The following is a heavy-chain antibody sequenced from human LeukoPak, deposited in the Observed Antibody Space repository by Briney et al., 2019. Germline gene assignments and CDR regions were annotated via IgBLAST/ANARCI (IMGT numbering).Heavy chain of an antibody. D-gene: IGHD6-13*01. CDR1: GFTFSGYA. Sequence: GGSLRLSCAASGFTFSGYAMSWVRQAPGKGLEWVSAISGSGGSTYYADSVKGRFTISRDNSKNTLYLQMNSLRAEDTAIYYCAKDKVQNIAAAGTDDYWGQGTLVTVSS. V-gene: IGHV3-23*01. CDR3: AKDKVQNIAAAGTDDY. CDR2: ISGSGGST. J-gene: IGHJ4*02.